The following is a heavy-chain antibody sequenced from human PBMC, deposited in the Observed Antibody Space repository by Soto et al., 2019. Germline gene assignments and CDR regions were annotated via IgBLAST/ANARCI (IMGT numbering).Heavy chain of an antibody. V-gene: IGHV1-69*13. Sequence: SVKVSCKASGGTFSSYAISWVRQAPGQGLEWMGGIIPIFGTANYAQKFQGRVTITADESTSTAYMELSSLRSEDTAVYYCARDKVEYCGGDCYSGLDYWGQGTLVTVSS. CDR2: IIPIFGTA. CDR3: ARDKVEYCGGDCYSGLDY. CDR1: GGTFSSYA. J-gene: IGHJ4*02. D-gene: IGHD2-21*02.